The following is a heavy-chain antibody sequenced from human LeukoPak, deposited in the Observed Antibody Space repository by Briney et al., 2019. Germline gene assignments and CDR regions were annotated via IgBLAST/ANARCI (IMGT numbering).Heavy chain of an antibody. CDR1: GGSISSSSYY. J-gene: IGHJ6*03. CDR3: ARAGESGYYYYYYYMDV. CDR2: IYYSGST. D-gene: IGHD3-3*01. Sequence: SETLSLTCTVSGGSISSSSYYWGWIRQPPGKGLEWTGSIYYSGSTYYNPSLKSRVTISVDTSKNQFSLKLSSVTAADTAVYYCARAGESGYYYYYYYMDVWGKGTTVTVSS. V-gene: IGHV4-39*07.